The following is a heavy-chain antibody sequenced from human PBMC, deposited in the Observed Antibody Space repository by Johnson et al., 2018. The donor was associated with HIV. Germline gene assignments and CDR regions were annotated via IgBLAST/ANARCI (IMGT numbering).Heavy chain of an antibody. J-gene: IGHJ3*02. CDR1: GFKLYEYD. V-gene: IGHV3-20*04. CDR2: MNWNGGST. D-gene: IGHD1-26*01. Sequence: EQRVVSGGDVVRPGGSLRISCVASGFKLYEYDVSWVRQVPGKGLEWVSGMNWNGGSTGYADSVKGRCTISRDNAKNSLYLQMNSLRAEDTALYYCARGRPWGWELRRDAFDIWGQGTMVTVSS. CDR3: ARGRPWGWELRRDAFDI.